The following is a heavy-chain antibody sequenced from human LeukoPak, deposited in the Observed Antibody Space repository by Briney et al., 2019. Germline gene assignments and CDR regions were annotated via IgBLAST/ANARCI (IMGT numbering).Heavy chain of an antibody. J-gene: IGHJ4*02. CDR1: GGSISSGGYY. Sequence: SETLSLTCTVSGGSISSGGYYWSWIRQHPGKGLAWIGYIYYSGSTYYNPSLKSRVTISVDTSKNQFSLKLSSVTAADTAVYYCARVNTAMVTGFDYWGQGTLVTVSS. CDR3: ARVNTAMVTGFDY. D-gene: IGHD5-18*01. CDR2: IYYSGST. V-gene: IGHV4-31*03.